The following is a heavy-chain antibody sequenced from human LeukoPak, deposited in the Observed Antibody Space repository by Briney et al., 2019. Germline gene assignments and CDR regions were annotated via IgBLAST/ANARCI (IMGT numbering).Heavy chain of an antibody. CDR3: ASLRLVDY. V-gene: IGHV1-2*02. CDR1: GYTFTNYN. D-gene: IGHD6-19*01. Sequence: ASVKVSCKASGYTFTNYNMHWVRQAPGQGLEWMGWISPNSGDTSYAQKFQDRVTMTRDTSVTTAYMELTRLTPDDTAVYYCASLRLVDYWGQGTLVTVSS. CDR2: ISPNSGDT. J-gene: IGHJ4*02.